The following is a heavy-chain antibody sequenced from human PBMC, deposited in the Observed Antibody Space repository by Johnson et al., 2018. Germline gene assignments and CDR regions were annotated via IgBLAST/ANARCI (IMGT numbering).Heavy chain of an antibody. CDR3: ARGPLLAYGEYYYGMDV. J-gene: IGHJ6*02. CDR1: GYTFTSYD. CDR2: MNPNSGNT. D-gene: IGHD4-17*01. V-gene: IGHV1-8*01. Sequence: VQLVETGAEVKKPGASVKVSCKASGYTFTSYDINWVRQATGQGLEWMGWMNPNSGNTGYAQKFQGRVTMTRNTSISTAYMELSSLSSEETAVYYGARGPLLAYGEYYYGMDVGGQGTTVTVSS.